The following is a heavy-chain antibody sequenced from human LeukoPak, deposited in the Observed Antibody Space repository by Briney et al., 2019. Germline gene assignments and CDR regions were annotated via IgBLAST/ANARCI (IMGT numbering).Heavy chain of an antibody. CDR1: GFTFTTYW. CDR3: ARDNGDYGTDY. J-gene: IGHJ4*02. CDR2: IKQDGTER. V-gene: IGHV3-7*01. Sequence: GGSLRLSCAASGFTFTTYWMSWVRQAPGKGLEWVANIKQDGTERYYVDSVKGRFTISRDNAKNSLYLQMNSLRAEDTAVYYCARDNGDYGTDYWGQGTLVTVSS. D-gene: IGHD4-17*01.